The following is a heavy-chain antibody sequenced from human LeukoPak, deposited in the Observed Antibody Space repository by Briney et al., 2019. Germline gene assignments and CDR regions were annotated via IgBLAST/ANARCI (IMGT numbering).Heavy chain of an antibody. D-gene: IGHD6-19*01. V-gene: IGHV4-4*09. Sequence: SETLSLTCTVSGGSISSYYWGWIRQPPGKGLEWIGYIYTSGSTNYNPSLKSRVTISVDTSKNQFSLKLSSVTAADTAVYYCARHPGTAVAGLKPWFDPWGQGTLVTVSS. CDR1: GGSISSYY. CDR2: IYTSGST. J-gene: IGHJ5*02. CDR3: ARHPGTAVAGLKPWFDP.